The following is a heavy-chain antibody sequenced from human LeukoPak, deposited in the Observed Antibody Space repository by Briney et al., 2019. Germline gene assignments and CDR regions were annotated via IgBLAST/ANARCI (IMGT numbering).Heavy chain of an antibody. V-gene: IGHV3-7*03. CDR3: AKEGRSLQTY. Sequence: PGGSLRLSCAASGFIFSSNWMSWVRLAPGKGLEWVANIKEDGTDTYYVDSVKGRFTISRDNAKNSLYLQMNSLRVEDTAVYYCAKEGRSLQTYWGQGTLVTVSS. J-gene: IGHJ4*02. D-gene: IGHD5-24*01. CDR1: GFIFSSNW. CDR2: IKEDGTDT.